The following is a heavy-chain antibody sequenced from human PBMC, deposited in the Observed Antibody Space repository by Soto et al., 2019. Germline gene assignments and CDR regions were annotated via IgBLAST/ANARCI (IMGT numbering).Heavy chain of an antibody. CDR2: IIPIFGTA. D-gene: IGHD6-13*01. CDR1: GGTFSSYA. V-gene: IGHV1-69*01. CDR3: ARGAAAGTGVFDY. J-gene: IGHJ4*02. Sequence: QVQLVQSGAEVKKPGTSVKVSCKASGGTFSSYAISWVRQSHGQGLEWMGGIIPIFGTANYAQKFQGRVTITADESTSTAYMELSSLRSEDTAVYYCARGAAAGTGVFDYWGQGTLVSVSS.